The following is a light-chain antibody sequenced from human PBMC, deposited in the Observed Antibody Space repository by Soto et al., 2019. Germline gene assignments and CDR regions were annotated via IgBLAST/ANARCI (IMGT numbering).Light chain of an antibody. CDR1: SSDVGGHNY. V-gene: IGLV2-14*01. J-gene: IGLJ1*01. CDR2: EVS. Sequence: QSALTQPASVSGSPGQSITISCTGSSSDVGGHNYVSWYQHHPGKAPKLVIYEVSNRPSGVSYRFSASKSGNTASLTISGLQAADEADYFCCSYTSSSSYVFGTGTKVTLL. CDR3: CSYTSSSSYV.